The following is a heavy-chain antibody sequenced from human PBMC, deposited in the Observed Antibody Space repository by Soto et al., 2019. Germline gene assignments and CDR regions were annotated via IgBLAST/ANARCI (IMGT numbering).Heavy chain of an antibody. CDR3: ANGQQLAIYYYYYGMDV. V-gene: IGHV3-23*01. CDR1: GFTFSSYG. J-gene: IGHJ6*02. Sequence: PGGSLRLSCAASGFTFSSYGMSWVGQSPGKGLEWVSAISGSGGSTYYADSVKGRFTISRDNSKNTLYLQMNSLRAEDTAVYYCANGQQLAIYYYYYGMDVWGQGTTVTVSS. CDR2: ISGSGGST. D-gene: IGHD6-13*01.